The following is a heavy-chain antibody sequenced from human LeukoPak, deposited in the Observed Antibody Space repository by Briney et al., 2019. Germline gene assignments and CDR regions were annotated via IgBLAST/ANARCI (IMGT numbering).Heavy chain of an antibody. CDR3: ARVSSGTDIPTPYYMDV. Sequence: PGGSLRLSCATSGFTFSACGMNWVRQAPGKGLEWVSTIGDSAGSTFYADSVKGRFTISRDNSKNTLYLQMNSLRAEDTAVYYCARVSSGTDIPTPYYMDVWGKGTTVTVSS. CDR1: GFTFSACG. V-gene: IGHV3-23*01. D-gene: IGHD3-10*01. CDR2: IGDSAGST. J-gene: IGHJ6*03.